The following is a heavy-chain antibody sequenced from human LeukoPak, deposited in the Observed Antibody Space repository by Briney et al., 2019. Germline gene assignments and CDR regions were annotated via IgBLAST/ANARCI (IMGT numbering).Heavy chain of an antibody. CDR3: ARDPGGAKFDY. V-gene: IGHV3-53*01. D-gene: IGHD4/OR15-4a*01. CDR2: ICSGDTT. Sequence: GGSLRLSCAASGFTVSGNYMSWVRQAPGKGLEWVSVICSGDTTAYADSVKGRFTISRDNSKNTLYLQLNSLRAEDTAVFYCARDPGGAKFDYWGQGTLVTVSS. J-gene: IGHJ4*02. CDR1: GFTVSGNY.